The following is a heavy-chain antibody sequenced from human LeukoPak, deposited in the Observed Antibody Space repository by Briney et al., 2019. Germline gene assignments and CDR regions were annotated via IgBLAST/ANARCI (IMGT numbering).Heavy chain of an antibody. J-gene: IGHJ4*02. CDR1: GFTFSSYA. V-gene: IGHV3-30-3*01. CDR3: AKGYCSGTSCYSGLD. D-gene: IGHD2-2*01. Sequence: PGGSLRLSCAASAASGFTFSSYAFHWVRQAPGKGLEWVAVISYDGNNKYYADSVKGRFTISRDNSKNTLSLQMNSLRPEDTAVYYCAKGYCSGTSCYSGLDWGQGTLVTVSS. CDR2: ISYDGNNK.